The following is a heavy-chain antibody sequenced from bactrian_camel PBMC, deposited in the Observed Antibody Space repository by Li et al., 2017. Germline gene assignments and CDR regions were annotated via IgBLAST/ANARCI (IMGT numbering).Heavy chain of an antibody. J-gene: IGHJ6*01. CDR2: VYLYGGKT. V-gene: IGHV3-2*01. CDR1: GYKDYY. D-gene: IGHD7*01. Sequence: QVQLVESGGGSVQAGGSLKLSCIVSGYKDYYMAWFHQAPDKEREAVATVYLYGGKTYYAESVKGRFTISHENAQHISYLQMDSLKPEDTGVYFCAAGFLLPGVAARLTAAHVGSWGQGTQVTVS. CDR3: AAGFLLPGVAARLTAAHVGS.